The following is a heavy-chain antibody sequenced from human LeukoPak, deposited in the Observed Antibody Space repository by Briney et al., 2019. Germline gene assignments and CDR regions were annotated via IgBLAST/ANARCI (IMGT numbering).Heavy chain of an antibody. CDR3: AKSHGDYGLLDY. Sequence: ASVTVSFKVSGYSLTDLSLHWVRQAPGKGLEWMGGFDPEDGEPIYAQKFQGRLSMTEDTSKDTGYMELRTLRSEDTALYYCAKSHGDYGLLDYWGQGTLVTVSS. J-gene: IGHJ4*02. V-gene: IGHV1-24*01. CDR2: FDPEDGEP. D-gene: IGHD4-17*01. CDR1: GYSLTDLS.